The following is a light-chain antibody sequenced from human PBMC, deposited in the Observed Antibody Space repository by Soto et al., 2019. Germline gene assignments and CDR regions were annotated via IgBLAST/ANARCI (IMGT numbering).Light chain of an antibody. CDR1: QSVSSSY. V-gene: IGKV3-20*01. CDR2: GAS. J-gene: IGKJ1*01. Sequence: EIVLTQSPGTLSSSPGERATLSCRAIQSVSSSYLAWYQQKPGQAPRLLIYGASSRATGIPDRFSGSGSGTDFTLTISRLEPEDFAVYYCQQYGSSPRTFGQGTKVDIK. CDR3: QQYGSSPRT.